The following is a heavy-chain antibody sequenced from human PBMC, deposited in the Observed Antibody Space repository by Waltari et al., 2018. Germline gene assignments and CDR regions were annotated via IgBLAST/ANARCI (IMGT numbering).Heavy chain of an antibody. CDR2: MSGDGTIM. D-gene: IGHD1-1*01. J-gene: IGHJ3*02. V-gene: IGHV3-11*04. Sequence: QVQLVESGGGLVKPGESLRLSCTASGFSLGDFYMTWIRQAPGKWLDWISYMSGDGTIMYNAGSVKGPCAGARDNARDSLYLQMDSLRPDDTAVYYCARDFRNGASDIWGRGTMVTVAS. CDR3: ARDFRNGASDI. CDR1: GFSLGDFY.